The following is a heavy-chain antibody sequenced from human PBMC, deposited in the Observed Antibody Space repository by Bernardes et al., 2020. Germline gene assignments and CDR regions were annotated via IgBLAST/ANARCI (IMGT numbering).Heavy chain of an antibody. Sequence: SETLSLTCAVSGGSISSSNWWSWVRQPPGKGLEWIGEIYHSGSTNYNPSLKSRVTISVDKSKNQFSLKLGSVTAADTAVYYCARVVYAVAAYFDYWGQGTLVTVSS. CDR2: IYHSGST. V-gene: IGHV4-4*02. CDR3: ARVVYAVAAYFDY. J-gene: IGHJ4*02. CDR1: GGSISSSNW. D-gene: IGHD6-19*01.